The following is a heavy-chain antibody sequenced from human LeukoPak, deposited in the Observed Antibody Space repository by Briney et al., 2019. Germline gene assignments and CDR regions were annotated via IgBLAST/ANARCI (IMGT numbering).Heavy chain of an antibody. V-gene: IGHV1-58*02. D-gene: IGHD3-10*01. CDR2: IVVGSGNT. CDR3: ARVPAVRGVIIKRNNWFDP. J-gene: IGHJ5*02. CDR1: GFTFTSSA. Sequence: SVKVSCKASGFTFTSSAMQWVRQARGQRLEWIGWIVVGSGNTNYAQKFQERVTITRDMSTSTAYMELSSLRSEDTAVYYCARVPAVRGVIIKRNNWFDPWGQGTLVTVSS.